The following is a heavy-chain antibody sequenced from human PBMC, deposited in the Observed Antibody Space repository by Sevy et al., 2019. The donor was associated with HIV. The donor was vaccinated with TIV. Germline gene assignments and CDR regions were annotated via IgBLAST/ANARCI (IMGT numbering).Heavy chain of an antibody. J-gene: IGHJ6*02. D-gene: IGHD1-26*01. CDR1: GFTFSSYS. CDR3: ARDQIGGRTLGGDYGMDV. CDR2: ISSSSSYI. Sequence: GGSLRLSCAASGFTFSSYSMNWVRQAPGKGLEWVSSISSSSSYIYYADSVKGRFTISRDNAKNSLYLQMNSLRAEDTAVYYCARDQIGGRTLGGDYGMDVWGQGTTVTVSS. V-gene: IGHV3-21*01.